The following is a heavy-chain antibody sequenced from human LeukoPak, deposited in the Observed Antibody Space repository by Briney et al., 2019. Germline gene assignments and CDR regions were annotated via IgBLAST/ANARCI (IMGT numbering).Heavy chain of an antibody. V-gene: IGHV4-61*02. D-gene: IGHD2-2*01. Sequence: SETLSLTCPVSGGSISSGSYYWSWIRQPAGKGLEWIGRIYTSGSTNYNPSLKSRVTISVDTSKNQFSLKLSSVTAADTAVYYCARVRKDIVVVPAAMADAFGIWGQGTMVAVSS. J-gene: IGHJ3*02. CDR3: ARVRKDIVVVPAAMADAFGI. CDR1: GGSISSGSYY. CDR2: IYTSGST.